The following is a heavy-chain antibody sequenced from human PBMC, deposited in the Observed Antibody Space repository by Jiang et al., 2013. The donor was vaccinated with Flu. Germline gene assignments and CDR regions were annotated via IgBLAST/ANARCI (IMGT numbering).Heavy chain of an antibody. V-gene: IGHV4-38-2*02. D-gene: IGHD3-22*01. Sequence: WIGSIYHSGSTYYNPSLKSRVTISLDTSKNQFSLKLSSVTAADTAVYYCARGSRNYYDSSGYYFLDYWGQGTLVTVSS. J-gene: IGHJ4*02. CDR2: IYHSGST. CDR3: ARGSRNYYDSSGYYFLDY.